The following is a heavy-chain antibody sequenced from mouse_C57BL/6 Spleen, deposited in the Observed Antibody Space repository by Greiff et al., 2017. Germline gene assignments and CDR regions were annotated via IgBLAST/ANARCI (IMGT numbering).Heavy chain of an antibody. CDR1: GYTFTSYW. J-gene: IGHJ2*01. CDR2: IDPSDSYT. CDR3: ARCYYGSSYPYFDY. Sequence: QQSCKASGYTFTSYWMHWVKQRPGQGLEWIGEIDPSDSYTNYNQKFKGKSTLTVDKSSSTAYMQLSSLTSEDSAVYYCARCYYGSSYPYFDYWGQGTTLTVSS. V-gene: IGHV1-69*01. D-gene: IGHD1-1*01.